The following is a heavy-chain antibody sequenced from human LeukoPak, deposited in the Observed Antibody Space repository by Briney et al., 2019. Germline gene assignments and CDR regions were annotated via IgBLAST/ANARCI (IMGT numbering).Heavy chain of an antibody. CDR1: GYSFTSYW. D-gene: IGHD2-2*01. Sequence: GESLKISCKGSGYSFTSYWISWVRQMPGKGLEWMGRIDPSDSYTNYSPSFQGHVTISADKSISTAYLQWSSLEASDTAMYYWARQDCSSTSCYYYFDYWGQGTLVTVSS. CDR3: ARQDCSSTSCYYYFDY. CDR2: IDPSDSYT. V-gene: IGHV5-10-1*01. J-gene: IGHJ4*01.